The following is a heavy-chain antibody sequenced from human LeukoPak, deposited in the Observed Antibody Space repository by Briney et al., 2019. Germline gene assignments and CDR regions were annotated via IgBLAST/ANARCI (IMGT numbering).Heavy chain of an antibody. J-gene: IGHJ4*02. CDR1: GYTFTSYN. CDR3: ARDEAGYCSGGSCYYFDY. CDR2: IIPILGIA. D-gene: IGHD2-15*01. Sequence: ASVKVSCKAFGYTFTSYNINWVRQAPGQGLEWMGRIIPILGIANYAQKFQGRVTITADKSTSTAYMELSSLRSEDTAVYYCARDEAGYCSGGSCYYFDYWGQGTLVTVSS. V-gene: IGHV1-69*04.